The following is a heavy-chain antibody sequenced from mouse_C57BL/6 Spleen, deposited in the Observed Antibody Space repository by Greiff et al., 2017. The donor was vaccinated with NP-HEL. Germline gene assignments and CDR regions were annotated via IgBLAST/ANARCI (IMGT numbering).Heavy chain of an antibody. CDR2: IYPGSGST. D-gene: IGHD1-1*01. Sequence: QVQLQQPGAELVKPGASVKMSCKASGYTFTSYWITWVKQRPGQGLEWIGDIYPGSGSTNYNEKFKSKATLTVDTSSSTAYMQLSSLTSEDSAVYDCARHSIYYYDSSYYFDYWGQGTTLTVSS. CDR3: ARHSIYYYDSSYYFDY. J-gene: IGHJ2*01. V-gene: IGHV1-55*01. CDR1: GYTFTSYW.